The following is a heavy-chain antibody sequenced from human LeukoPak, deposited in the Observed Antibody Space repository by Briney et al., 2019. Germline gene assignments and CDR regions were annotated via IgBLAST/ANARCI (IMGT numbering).Heavy chain of an antibody. J-gene: IGHJ4*02. CDR1: GFTFSSYA. Sequence: PGGSLRLSCAASGFTFSSYAMSWVRQAPGKGLEWVSGISGCGGSTYYADSVKGRFTISRDNSKNTLYLQMNSLRAEDTAVYYCARDPYSDIVATVWGQGTLVTVSS. D-gene: IGHD5-12*01. CDR3: ARDPYSDIVATV. CDR2: ISGCGGST. V-gene: IGHV3-23*01.